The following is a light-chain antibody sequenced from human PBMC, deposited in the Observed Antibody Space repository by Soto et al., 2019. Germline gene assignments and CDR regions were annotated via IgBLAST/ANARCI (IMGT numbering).Light chain of an antibody. CDR3: QQRSNWPPWT. J-gene: IGKJ1*01. V-gene: IGKV3-11*01. Sequence: EIVLTQSPGTLSSSPGERATLSCRASQSVRSNLAWYQQKPGQAPRLLIFGASTRATGIPARFSGSGSGTDFTLTISRLEPEDFAVYYCQQRSNWPPWTFGQGTKVDIK. CDR1: QSVRSN. CDR2: GAS.